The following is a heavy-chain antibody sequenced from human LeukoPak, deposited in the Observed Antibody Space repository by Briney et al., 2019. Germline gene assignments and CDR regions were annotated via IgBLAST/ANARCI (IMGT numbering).Heavy chain of an antibody. J-gene: IGHJ4*02. Sequence: PSETLSLTCTVSGGSITSSSYYWGWLRQPPGKGLDWIGSIYYSGSTYYNPSLKSRVTMSVDTSKNQFSLKLSSVTAADTAVYYCARVLSIAARPFDYWGQGALVTVPS. V-gene: IGHV4-39*07. CDR1: GGSITSSSYY. D-gene: IGHD6-6*01. CDR3: ARVLSIAARPFDY. CDR2: IYYSGST.